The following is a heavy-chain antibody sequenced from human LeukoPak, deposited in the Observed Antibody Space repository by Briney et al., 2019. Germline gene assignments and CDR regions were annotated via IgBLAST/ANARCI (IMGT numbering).Heavy chain of an antibody. CDR1: AFTFSDYD. CDR2: ISGLSSHI. J-gene: IGHJ4*02. Sequence: KSGRSLRLSCSASAFTFSDYDMTSVRQAPGKWLEWDSLISGLSSHIYYGDSVKGRFTISRDNAKNLLYLQMNSLGAADTADYYCGRAFPPLRTSSAGDLWGQGTLVTVSS. CDR3: GRAFPPLRTSSAGDL. D-gene: IGHD3-16*01. V-gene: IGHV3-21*01.